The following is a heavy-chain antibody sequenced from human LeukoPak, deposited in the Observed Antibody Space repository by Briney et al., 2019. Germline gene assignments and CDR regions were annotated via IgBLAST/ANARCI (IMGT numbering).Heavy chain of an antibody. CDR3: ARHCSSTSCPPLNYYYYGMDV. CDR2: MNPNSGNT. Sequence: GASVKVSCKASGYTFTSYDINWVRQATGQGLEWMGWMNPNSGNTGYAQKFLGRVTMTRNTSISIAYMELSSLRSEDTAVYYCARHCSSTSCPPLNYYYYGMDVWGQGTTVTVSS. J-gene: IGHJ6*02. V-gene: IGHV1-8*01. D-gene: IGHD2-2*01. CDR1: GYTFTSYD.